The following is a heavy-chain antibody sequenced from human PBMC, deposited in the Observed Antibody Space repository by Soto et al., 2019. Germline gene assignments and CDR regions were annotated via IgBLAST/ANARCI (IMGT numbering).Heavy chain of an antibody. CDR2: IYYSGST. V-gene: IGHV4-59*01. D-gene: IGHD3-3*01. CDR1: GGSISSYY. J-gene: IGHJ6*03. CDR3: ARGPESARRILWSGYYTPPYYYYMDV. Sequence: SSETLSLTCTVSGGSISSYYWSWIRQPPGKGLEWIGYIYYSGSTNYNPSLKSRVTISVDTSKNQFSLKLSSVTAADTAVYYCARGPESARRILWSGYYTPPYYYYMDVWGKGTTVTVSS.